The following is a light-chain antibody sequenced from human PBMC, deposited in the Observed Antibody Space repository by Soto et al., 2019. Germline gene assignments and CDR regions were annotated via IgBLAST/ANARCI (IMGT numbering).Light chain of an antibody. CDR3: QQYETFSGT. J-gene: IGKJ1*01. CDR1: QNINRY. V-gene: IGKV3-11*01. CDR2: EAS. Sequence: ETALTQSPATLSLSPGERATLSCRASQNINRYLAWYQQKPGQVPRLLIYEASTRATGIPARFSGSGSATDFTLTIGSLEPEDFATYYCQQYETFSGTFGPGTKVEI.